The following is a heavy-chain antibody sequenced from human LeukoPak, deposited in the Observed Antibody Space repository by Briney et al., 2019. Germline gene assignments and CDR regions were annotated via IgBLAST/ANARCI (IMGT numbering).Heavy chain of an antibody. CDR3: TAAPMSGYTYTPGY. CDR1: GFTFSSYW. D-gene: IGHD5-12*01. V-gene: IGHV3-74*01. CDR2: INSDGSTT. J-gene: IGHJ4*02. Sequence: GGSLRLSCAASGFTFSSYWMHWVRQDPGKGLVWVSRINSDGSTTNYADSVKGRFTISRDNAKNTLYLQMNSLRAEDTAVYYCTAAPMSGYTYTPGYWGQGTLVTVSS.